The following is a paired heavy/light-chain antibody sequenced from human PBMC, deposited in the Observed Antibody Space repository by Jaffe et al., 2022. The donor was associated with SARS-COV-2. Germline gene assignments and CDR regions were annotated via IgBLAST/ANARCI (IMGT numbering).Heavy chain of an antibody. Sequence: QVQLQESGPGLVKPSQTLSLTCSVSAGSVSGNFYWGWIRQPAGGGLEWIGRIYATGGTNYNPSLKSRVTISIDTSKNEISLKLNFVTGADSGIYYCARGGNCRGGNCYSPWGQGTPVTVSS. D-gene: IGHD2-15*01. J-gene: IGHJ4*02. CDR3: ARGGNCRGGNCYSP. CDR1: AGSVSGNFY. V-gene: IGHV4-61*02. CDR2: IYATGGT.
Light chain of an antibody. Sequence: EVVLTQSPGTLSLSPGERATLSCRASQIVDNLHLAWYQQRPGQAPRLLIYDTSSRATGVADRFSGSGSGTDFTLTISRLEPEDFAIYYCQHYDRALAVFTFGPGTKVDIK. CDR2: DTS. CDR3: QHYDRALAVFT. V-gene: IGKV3-20*01. J-gene: IGKJ3*01. CDR1: QIVDNLH.